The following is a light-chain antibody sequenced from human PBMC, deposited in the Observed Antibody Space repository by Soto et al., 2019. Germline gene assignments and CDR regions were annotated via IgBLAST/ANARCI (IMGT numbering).Light chain of an antibody. J-gene: IGLJ3*02. Sequence: QPVLTQSPSASASLGASVKLTCTLSSDHSNYIIAWHQQPPEKRPRYLMKVNSDGSHTKGNGIPDRCSGSSSGAERYLTVSSLQCEDEAVYYCQTWGTGIRVFGGGTKLTVL. CDR1: SDHSNYI. CDR3: QTWGTGIRV. V-gene: IGLV4-69*01. CDR2: VNSDGSH.